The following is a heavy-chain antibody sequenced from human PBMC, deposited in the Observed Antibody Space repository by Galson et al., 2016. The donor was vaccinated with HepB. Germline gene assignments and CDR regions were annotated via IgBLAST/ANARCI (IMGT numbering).Heavy chain of an antibody. Sequence: SVKVSCKASGYTFNNYGISWVRQAPGQGLEWMGWISGYNGDTYYAHRLQGRVSMSTDTSTRTVYLELTSLRSDDTAVYHCAREAGTTPYNWFDPWGQGTLVTVSS. D-gene: IGHD1-1*01. J-gene: IGHJ5*02. CDR1: GYTFNNYG. CDR2: ISGYNGDT. CDR3: AREAGTTPYNWFDP. V-gene: IGHV1-18*04.